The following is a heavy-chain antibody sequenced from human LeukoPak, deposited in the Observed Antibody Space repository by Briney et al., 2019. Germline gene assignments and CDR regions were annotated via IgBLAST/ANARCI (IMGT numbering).Heavy chain of an antibody. J-gene: IGHJ5*02. V-gene: IGHV4-31*03. Sequence: SPSETLSPTCTVSGGSISSGGYYWSWIRQHPGKGLEWIGYIYYSGSTYYNPSLKSRVTISVDTSKNQFSLKLSSVTAADTAVYYCARGQIQLWLQEYNWFDPWGQGTLVSVSS. D-gene: IGHD5-18*01. CDR1: GGSISSGGYY. CDR2: IYYSGST. CDR3: ARGQIQLWLQEYNWFDP.